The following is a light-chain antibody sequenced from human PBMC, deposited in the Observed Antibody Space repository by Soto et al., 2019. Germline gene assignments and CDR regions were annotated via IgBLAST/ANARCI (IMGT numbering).Light chain of an antibody. CDR1: QSVSSN. CDR3: QQYNNWPT. Sequence: EIVMTQSPATLSVSPGERATLSCRASQSVSSNLAWYQQKPGQAPRLLIYGASTRATGIPARFSGSESGTEFTLTISSLHSEDFAVYCCQQYNNWPTFGPGTEVDIK. V-gene: IGKV3-15*01. CDR2: GAS. J-gene: IGKJ3*01.